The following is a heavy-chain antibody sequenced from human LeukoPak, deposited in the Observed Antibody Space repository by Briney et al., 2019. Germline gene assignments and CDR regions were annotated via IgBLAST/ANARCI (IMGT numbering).Heavy chain of an antibody. J-gene: IGHJ5*02. V-gene: IGHV3-30*02. Sequence: GGSLRLXCAASGFTFSSYGMHWVRQAPGKGLEWVAFIRYGESNKYYADSVKGRFTISRDNSKNTLYLQMNSLRAEDTAVYYCAKEPKRYSSHLPWGQGTLVTVSS. CDR3: AKEPKRYSSHLP. CDR1: GFTFSSYG. CDR2: IRYGESNK. D-gene: IGHD6-13*01.